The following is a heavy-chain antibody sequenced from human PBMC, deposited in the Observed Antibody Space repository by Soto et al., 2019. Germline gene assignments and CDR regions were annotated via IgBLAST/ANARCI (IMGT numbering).Heavy chain of an antibody. V-gene: IGHV3-30*18. CDR1: GFTFDDYA. Sequence: GGSLRLSCAASGFTFDDYAMHWVRQAPGKGLEWVAVITYDSSSKDYADSVKGRFTISRDNSKNTLYLQMNSLRAEDTAVYYCAKDYCSGGSCYLDAFDIWAKGQWSPSPQ. J-gene: IGHJ3*02. D-gene: IGHD2-15*01. CDR2: ITYDSSSK. CDR3: AKDYCSGGSCYLDAFDI.